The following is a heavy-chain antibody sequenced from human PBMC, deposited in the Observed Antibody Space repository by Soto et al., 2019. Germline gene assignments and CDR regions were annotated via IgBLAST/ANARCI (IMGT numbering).Heavy chain of an antibody. CDR3: ARESEDLTSNFDY. V-gene: IGHV3-21*06. CDR2: ISSTTNYI. CDR1: GFTFTRYS. J-gene: IGHJ4*02. Sequence: EGSLRLSCAASGFTFTRYSMNWVRQAPGKGLEWVSSISSTTNYIYYGDSMKGRFTISRDNAKNSLYLEMNSLRAEDTAVYYCARESEDLTSNFDYWGQGTLVTVSS.